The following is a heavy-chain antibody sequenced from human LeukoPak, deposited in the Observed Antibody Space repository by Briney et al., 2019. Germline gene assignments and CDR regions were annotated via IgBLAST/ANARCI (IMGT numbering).Heavy chain of an antibody. V-gene: IGHV3-74*01. J-gene: IGHJ6*02. Sequence: PGGSLGLSCAASGFTFSKYWMLWVRHAPGKGLESVSRINTDGTVTTYADSVKGRFTVSRYNADNTMFLQMNSVRDEDTAVYYCATKQWLAPPPDSWGQGTTVTVSS. CDR1: GFTFSKYW. CDR2: INTDGTVT. D-gene: IGHD6-19*01. CDR3: ATKQWLAPPPDS.